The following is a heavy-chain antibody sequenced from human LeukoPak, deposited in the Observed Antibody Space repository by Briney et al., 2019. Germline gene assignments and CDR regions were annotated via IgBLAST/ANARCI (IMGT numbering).Heavy chain of an antibody. D-gene: IGHD3-22*01. V-gene: IGHV3-30-3*01. CDR3: AGAYYDSSGRFDY. CDR2: ISYDGSNK. CDR1: GFTFSSYA. Sequence: GGSLRLSCAASGFTFSSYAMHWVRQAPGKGLEWVAVISYDGSNKYYADSVKGRFTISRDNSKNTLYLQMNSLRAEDTAVYYRAGAYYDSSGRFDYWGQGTLVTVSS. J-gene: IGHJ4*02.